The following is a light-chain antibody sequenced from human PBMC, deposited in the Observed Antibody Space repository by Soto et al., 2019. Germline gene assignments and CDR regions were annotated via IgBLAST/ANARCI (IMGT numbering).Light chain of an antibody. CDR3: QQYNSYLYT. Sequence: DIQMTQSPSPLAASVGDLVTITCRASQSISSWLAWCQQKPGKAPKLLIDKASRLESGVPSRFSGSGSGTEFTLTISSLQNDDFAPYCCQQYNSYLYTCGQGTKLEIK. J-gene: IGKJ2*01. V-gene: IGKV1-5*03. CDR2: KAS. CDR1: QSISSW.